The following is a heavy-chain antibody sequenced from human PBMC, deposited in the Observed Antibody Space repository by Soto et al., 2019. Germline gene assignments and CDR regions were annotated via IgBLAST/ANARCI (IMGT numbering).Heavy chain of an antibody. V-gene: IGHV1-8*01. J-gene: IGHJ4*02. Sequence: QVQLVQSGAEVKKPGASVKVSCKASGYTFTSNDINWVQQASGQGLEWMGWMNPNTGGSGYAQDFQGRITMTRDTATSTAYMELTSLRSDDTAVYYCARGGPAAGYDLWGQGTLVTVSS. CDR3: ARGGPAAGYDL. CDR2: MNPNTGGS. CDR1: GYTFTSND. D-gene: IGHD6-13*01.